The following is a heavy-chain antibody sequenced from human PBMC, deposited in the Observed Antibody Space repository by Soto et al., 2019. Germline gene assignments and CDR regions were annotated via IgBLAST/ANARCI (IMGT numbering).Heavy chain of an antibody. CDR3: ARGSSSWPYYFDY. J-gene: IGHJ4*02. CDR2: IYYSGST. Sequence: SETLSLTCTVSGGSVSSGSYYWSWIRQPPGKGLEWIGYIYYSGSTNYNPSLKSRVTISVDTSENQFSLKLRSVTAADTAVYYCARGSSSWPYYFDYWGQGTLVTVSS. V-gene: IGHV4-61*01. CDR1: GGSVSSGSYY. D-gene: IGHD6-13*01.